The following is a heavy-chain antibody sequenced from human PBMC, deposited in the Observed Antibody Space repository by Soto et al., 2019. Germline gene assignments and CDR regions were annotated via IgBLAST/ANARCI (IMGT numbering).Heavy chain of an antibody. V-gene: IGHV4-59*01. D-gene: IGHD6-19*01. CDR3: ARVSSGWQHNYGMDV. J-gene: IGHJ6*02. CDR1: GGSISSYY. Sequence: QVQLQESGPGLVKPSETLSLTCTVSGGSISSYYWSWIRQLPGKGLEWIGYIYYSGSTNYNPSLKSRVTISVDTSKNQFSLKLSSVTAADTAVYYCARVSSGWQHNYGMDVWGQGTTVTVSS. CDR2: IYYSGST.